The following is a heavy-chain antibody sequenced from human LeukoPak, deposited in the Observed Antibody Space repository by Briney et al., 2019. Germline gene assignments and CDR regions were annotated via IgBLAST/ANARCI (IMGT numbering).Heavy chain of an antibody. CDR1: GGTFSSYA. J-gene: IGHJ4*02. CDR2: IIPIFGTA. D-gene: IGHD6-19*01. CDR3: ASSYSSGSPLDY. Sequence: ASVKVSRKASGGTFSSYAISWVRQAPGQGLEWMGGIIPIFGTANYAQKFQGRVTITADESTSTAYMELSSLRSEDTAVYYCASSYSSGSPLDYWGQGTLVTVSS. V-gene: IGHV1-69*13.